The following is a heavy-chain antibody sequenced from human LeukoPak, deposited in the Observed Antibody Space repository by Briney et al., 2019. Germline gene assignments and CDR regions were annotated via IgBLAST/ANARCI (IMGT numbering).Heavy chain of an antibody. CDR2: ISGRDGYT. Sequence: GGSLRLSCAAFGFTFSSYGMHWVRQAPGKGLEWVSIISGRDGYTHYADAVKGRSTISRDNSKNTLYLQMNSLRAEDTAVYYCAKDQLTGGYNYGYGTFDILGQGTMVTVSS. V-gene: IGHV3-23*01. CDR3: AKDQLTGGYNYGYGTFDI. CDR1: GFTFSSYG. D-gene: IGHD5-18*01. J-gene: IGHJ3*02.